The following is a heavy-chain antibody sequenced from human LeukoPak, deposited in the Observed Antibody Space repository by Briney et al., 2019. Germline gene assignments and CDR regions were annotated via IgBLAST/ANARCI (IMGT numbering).Heavy chain of an antibody. Sequence: VASVKVSCKASGGTFSTYAINWVRQAPGQGLEWMGWINPNSGGTNYAQKFQGRVTMTRDTSISTAYMELSRLRSDDTAVYYCARDLYSSGWTDAFDIWGQGTMVTVSS. V-gene: IGHV1-2*02. J-gene: IGHJ3*02. CDR3: ARDLYSSGWTDAFDI. CDR1: GGTFSTYA. D-gene: IGHD6-19*01. CDR2: INPNSGGT.